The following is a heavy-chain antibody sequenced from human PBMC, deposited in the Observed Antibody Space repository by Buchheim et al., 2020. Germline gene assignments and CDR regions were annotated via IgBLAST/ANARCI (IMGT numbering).Heavy chain of an antibody. CDR2: ISGSGGST. J-gene: IGHJ4*02. CDR1: GFTFSSYE. V-gene: IGHV3-23*04. Sequence: EVQLVESGGGLVQPGGSLRLSCVASGFTFSSYEMNWVRQAPGKGLEWVSAISGSGGSTSYADSVKGRFTISRAHSKTTLYLQMNSLRAEDTAVYYCAKYQGLPRHYFDYWGQGTL. CDR3: AKYQGLPRHYFDY. D-gene: IGHD6-19*01.